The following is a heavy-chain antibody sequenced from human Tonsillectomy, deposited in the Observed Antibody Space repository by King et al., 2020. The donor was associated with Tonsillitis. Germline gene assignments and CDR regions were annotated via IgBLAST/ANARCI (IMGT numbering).Heavy chain of an antibody. Sequence: VQLVESGGGVVRPGGYLRLSCAASGFTFDNYGMNWVRQAPGKGLEWVSGINWNGGSTRYADSVKGRFTISRDNAKNSPYLQMNSLRAEDTALYYCSRGSMSMVRGVHFDYWGQGTLVTVSS. CDR1: GFTFDNYG. V-gene: IGHV3-20*04. J-gene: IGHJ4*02. D-gene: IGHD3-10*01. CDR2: INWNGGST. CDR3: SRGSMSMVRGVHFDY.